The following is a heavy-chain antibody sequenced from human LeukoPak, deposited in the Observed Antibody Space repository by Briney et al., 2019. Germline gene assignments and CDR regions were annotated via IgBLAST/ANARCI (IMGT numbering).Heavy chain of an antibody. CDR2: ISYDGRNK. V-gene: IGHV3-30*18. CDR3: AKERYLLDY. Sequence: PGGSLRLSCAASGFTFSSNGMHWVRQAPGKGLEWVALISYDGRNKYYADSVKGRFTISRDNSKNTLYLQMNSLRPEDTAVYYCAKERYLLDYWGQGTRVTVFS. CDR1: GFTFSSNG. J-gene: IGHJ4*02. D-gene: IGHD2-15*01.